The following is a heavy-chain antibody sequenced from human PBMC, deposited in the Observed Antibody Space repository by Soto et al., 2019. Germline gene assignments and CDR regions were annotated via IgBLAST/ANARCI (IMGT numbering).Heavy chain of an antibody. CDR2: IYYSGST. CDR1: GGSISSYY. CDR3: ARDRFGAYGSGSYSPE. V-gene: IGHV4-59*01. D-gene: IGHD3-10*01. Sequence: QVQLQESGPGLVKPSETLSLTCTVSGGSISSYYWSWIRQPPGKGLEWIGYIYYSGSTNYNPSLKSRVTISVDTSKNQFSLKLSSVTAADTAVYYCARDRFGAYGSGSYSPEWGQGTLVTVSS. J-gene: IGHJ4*02.